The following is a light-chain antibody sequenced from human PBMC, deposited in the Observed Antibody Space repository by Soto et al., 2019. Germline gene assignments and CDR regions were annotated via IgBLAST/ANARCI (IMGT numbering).Light chain of an antibody. CDR2: GAS. J-gene: IGKJ1*01. Sequence: EIVLTQSPATLSLSPGERATLSCRASQSVSSYLAWYQQKPGQAPRLLIYGASNRATGIPARFSGSGSGTDFTLTISDVQPEDFALYYCHQRQSWPRTFGQGTKVDIK. CDR3: HQRQSWPRT. V-gene: IGKV3-11*01. CDR1: QSVSSY.